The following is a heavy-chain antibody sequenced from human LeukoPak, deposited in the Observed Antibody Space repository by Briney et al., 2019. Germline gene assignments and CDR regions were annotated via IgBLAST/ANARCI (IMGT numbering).Heavy chain of an antibody. CDR3: ARQSAYYDYVWGSYRFFDY. Sequence: SETRSLTCTVSGGSISSSSYYWGWIRQHPGKGLEWIGSIYYSGSTYYNPSLKSRITISVDTSKNQFSLKLSSVTAADTAVYYCARQSAYYDYVWGSYRFFDYWGQGTLVTVSS. CDR1: GGSISSSSYY. V-gene: IGHV4-39*01. J-gene: IGHJ4*02. CDR2: IYYSGST. D-gene: IGHD3-16*02.